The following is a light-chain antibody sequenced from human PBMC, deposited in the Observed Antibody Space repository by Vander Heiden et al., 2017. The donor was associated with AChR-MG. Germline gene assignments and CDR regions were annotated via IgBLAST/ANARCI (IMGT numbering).Light chain of an antibody. CDR2: GNS. J-gene: IGLJ3*02. CDR3: QSYDSSLSGWV. CDR1: SSNIGAGYD. Sequence: QSVLTQPPSVSGAPGQRVTISCTGSSSNIGAGYDVHWYQQLPATAPKRLIYGNSNRPSGVPDRFSGSKSGTSASLAITGLQAEDEADYYCQSYDSSLSGWVFGGGTKLTVL. V-gene: IGLV1-40*01.